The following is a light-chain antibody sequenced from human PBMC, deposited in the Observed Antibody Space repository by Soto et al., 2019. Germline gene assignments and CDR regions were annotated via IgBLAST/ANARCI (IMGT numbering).Light chain of an antibody. Sequence: QSVLTQPASVSGSPGQSITISCTGTSSDVGNYNYVSWYQQHPGKAPKLLIFDVTNRPSGISNRFSGSKSGNTASLTISGLQAEVEANYYCSSYTRTSSVIFGGGTKLTVL. CDR2: DVT. CDR1: SSDVGNYNY. J-gene: IGLJ2*01. V-gene: IGLV2-14*03. CDR3: SSYTRTSSVI.